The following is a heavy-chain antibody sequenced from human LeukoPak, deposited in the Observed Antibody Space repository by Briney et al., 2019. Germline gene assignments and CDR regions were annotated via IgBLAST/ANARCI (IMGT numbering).Heavy chain of an antibody. Sequence: PSETLSLTCTVSGNSISSGYYWGWIRQPPGKGLGWIGSMYHSGSTYYNPSLKSRVTISVDTSKNQFSLKLSSVTAADTAVYYCAKVRTMIAVAFDIWGQGTMVTVSS. CDR2: MYHSGST. D-gene: IGHD3-22*01. CDR3: AKVRTMIAVAFDI. V-gene: IGHV4-38-2*02. CDR1: GNSISSGYY. J-gene: IGHJ3*02.